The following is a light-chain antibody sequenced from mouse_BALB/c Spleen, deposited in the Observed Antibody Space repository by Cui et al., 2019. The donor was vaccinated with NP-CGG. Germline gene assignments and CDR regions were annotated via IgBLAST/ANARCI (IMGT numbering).Light chain of an antibody. CDR2: WAS. J-gene: IGKJ4*01. CDR1: QSVLYNSNQKNY. CDR3: HQYLSSFT. V-gene: IGKV8-27*01. Sequence: NIMMTQPPSSLAVSAGEKVTMSCESSQSVLYNSNQKNYLAWYQQKPGQSPKLLIYWASTRESGVPDRFTGSGSGTDFTLTISNVQAEDLAVYYCHQYLSSFTFGSGTKLEIK.